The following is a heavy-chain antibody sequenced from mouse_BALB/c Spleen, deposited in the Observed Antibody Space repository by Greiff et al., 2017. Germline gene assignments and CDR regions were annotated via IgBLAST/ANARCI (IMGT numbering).Heavy chain of an antibody. J-gene: IGHJ3*01. CDR3: ARSTMITPGFAY. Sequence: VKLMESGPGLVAPSQSLSITCTVSGFSLSRYSVHWVRQPPGKGLEWLGMIWGGGSTDYNSALKSRLSISKDNSKSQVFLKMNSLQTDDTAMYYCARSTMITPGFAYWGQGALVTVSA. CDR2: IWGGGST. CDR1: GFSLSRYS. D-gene: IGHD2-4*01. V-gene: IGHV2-6-4*01.